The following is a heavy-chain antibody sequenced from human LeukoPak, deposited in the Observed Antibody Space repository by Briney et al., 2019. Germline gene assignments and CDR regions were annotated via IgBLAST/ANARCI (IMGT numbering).Heavy chain of an antibody. CDR1: GGSISSYY. V-gene: IGHV4-59*01. CDR2: IYYSGST. J-gene: IGHJ4*02. Sequence: KSSETLSLTCTVSGGSISSYYWRWIRQPPGKGLEWIGYIYYSGSTNYNPSLKSRVTISVDTSKNQFSLKLSSVTAADTAVYYCASLRPSFDYWGQGTLVTVSS. CDR3: ASLRPSFDY.